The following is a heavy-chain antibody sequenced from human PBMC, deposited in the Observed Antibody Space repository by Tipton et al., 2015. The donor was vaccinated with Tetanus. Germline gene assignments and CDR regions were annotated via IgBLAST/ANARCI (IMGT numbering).Heavy chain of an antibody. J-gene: IGHJ5*02. CDR2: ISPSGNT. V-gene: IGHV4-34*09. D-gene: IGHD3-16*01. CDR3: ARVDDSVWGSPFDP. Sequence: TLSLTCAVYGGSFSNYFWRWIRQPPGKGLEWIGEISPSGNTNYNPSLKSRATISIDTSKNQFSLKLSSVTAADTAVYYCARVDDSVWGSPFDPWGQGVLVTVSS. CDR1: GGSFSNYF.